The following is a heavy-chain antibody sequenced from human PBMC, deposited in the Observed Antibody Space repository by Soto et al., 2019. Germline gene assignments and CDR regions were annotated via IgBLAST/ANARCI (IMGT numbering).Heavy chain of an antibody. D-gene: IGHD5-12*01. V-gene: IGHV5-10-1*01. CDR2: IDPRDSYT. CDR1: GYSFTNNW. CDR3: ARSFCLPNSCYNGYFDY. Sequence: GESLKISCKGSGYSFTNNWISWVRQMRGKGLEWMGRIDPRDSYTSYSPSFQGHVTISVDKSANTSYLQWNSLKASDTAMYFCARSFCLPNSCYNGYFDYWGRGTLVTVSS. J-gene: IGHJ4*01.